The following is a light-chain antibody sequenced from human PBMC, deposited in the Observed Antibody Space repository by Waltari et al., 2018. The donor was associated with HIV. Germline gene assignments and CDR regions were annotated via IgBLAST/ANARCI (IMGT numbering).Light chain of an antibody. V-gene: IGKV3-20*01. Sequence: SCRASQTISSNYLAWYQYKPGQAPRLLIYDASMRATAIPARFSGGGSGTDFTLTINRLEPEDFAVYYCQQYHGSPLTFGGGTTVE. CDR2: DAS. CDR3: QQYHGSPLT. J-gene: IGKJ4*01. CDR1: QTISSNY.